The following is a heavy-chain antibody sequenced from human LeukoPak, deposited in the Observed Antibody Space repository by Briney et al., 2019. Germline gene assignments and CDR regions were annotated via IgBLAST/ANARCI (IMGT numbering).Heavy chain of an antibody. V-gene: IGHV3-30*14. CDR1: GFIFDTYA. D-gene: IGHD6-19*01. J-gene: IGHJ4*02. CDR3: ARDPPFTSGRSQNFFDH. Sequence: GGSLRLSCAPSGFIFDTYAMHWVRQAPGKGLEWVALISYDGGNENYADSVKGRFTISRDNAKNMLFLQMDSLRVDDTAVYYCARDPPFTSGRSQNFFDHWGQGTPVTVSS. CDR2: ISYDGGNE.